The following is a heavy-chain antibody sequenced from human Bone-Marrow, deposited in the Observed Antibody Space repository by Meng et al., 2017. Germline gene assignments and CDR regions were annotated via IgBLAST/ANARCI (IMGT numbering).Heavy chain of an antibody. V-gene: IGHV3-66*01. D-gene: IGHD1-14*01. CDR1: GFTVSSNY. Sequence: GESLKISCAASGFTVSSNYMSWVRQAPGKGLEWVSVIYSGGSTYYADSVKGRFTISKDNSKNTLYLQMSSLRAADTAVYYCARVTGPSWFDPWGQGTLVTVSS. J-gene: IGHJ5*02. CDR3: ARVTGPSWFDP. CDR2: IYSGGST.